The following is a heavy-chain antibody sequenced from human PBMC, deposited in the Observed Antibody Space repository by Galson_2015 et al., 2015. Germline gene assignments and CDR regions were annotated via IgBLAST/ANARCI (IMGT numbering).Heavy chain of an antibody. Sequence: SLRLSCAASGLPFSNYAMNWVRQAPGKGLEWVSVISGSGGRTYNADSVKGRFTISRDKSKNKLYLQMNSLRAEDTAVYFCAKGQNYDGSGSYFDYWGQGSLITVSS. J-gene: IGHJ4*02. CDR3: AKGQNYDGSGSYFDY. CDR1: GLPFSNYA. CDR2: ISGSGGRT. D-gene: IGHD3-10*01. V-gene: IGHV3-23*01.